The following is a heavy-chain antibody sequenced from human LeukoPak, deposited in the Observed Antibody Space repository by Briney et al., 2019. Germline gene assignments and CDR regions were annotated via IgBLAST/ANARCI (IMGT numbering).Heavy chain of an antibody. CDR2: ISAYNGNT. J-gene: IGHJ5*02. CDR1: GYTFTSYG. D-gene: IGHD3-10*01. CDR3: ARAINPSSYGSGSYRAFDP. V-gene: IGHV1-18*01. Sequence: ASVKVSCKASGYTFTSYGISWVRQAPGQGLEWMGWISAYNGNTNYAQKLQGRVTMTTDTSTSTAYMELRSLRSDDTAVYYCARAINPSSYGSGSYRAFDPWGQGTLVTVSS.